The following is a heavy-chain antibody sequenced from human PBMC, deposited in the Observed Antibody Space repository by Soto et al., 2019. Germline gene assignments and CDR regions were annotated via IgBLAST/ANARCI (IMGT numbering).Heavy chain of an antibody. CDR1: GGTFSSYT. J-gene: IGHJ6*02. CDR2: IIPILGIA. D-gene: IGHD1-26*01. Sequence: GASVKVSCKASGGTFSSYTISWVRQAPGQGLEWMGRIIPILGIANYAQKFQGRVTITADKSTSTAYMELSSLRSEDTAVYYCARSSLTPEGPYYYYYGMDVWGQGTTVTVSS. V-gene: IGHV1-69*02. CDR3: ARSSLTPEGPYYYYYGMDV.